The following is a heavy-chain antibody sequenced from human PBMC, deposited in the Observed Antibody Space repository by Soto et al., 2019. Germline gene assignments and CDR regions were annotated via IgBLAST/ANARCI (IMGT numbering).Heavy chain of an antibody. D-gene: IGHD5-18*01. CDR1: GGSISSSNW. Sequence: QVQLQESGPGLVKPSGTLSLTCAVSGGSISSSNWWSWVRQPPGKGLEWIGEIYHSGSTNYNPSLKSRVTISVDKSKNQFSLKLSSVTAADTAVYYCARDPRYSYGSHYYYGMDVWGQGTTVTVSS. J-gene: IGHJ6*02. V-gene: IGHV4-4*02. CDR2: IYHSGST. CDR3: ARDPRYSYGSHYYYGMDV.